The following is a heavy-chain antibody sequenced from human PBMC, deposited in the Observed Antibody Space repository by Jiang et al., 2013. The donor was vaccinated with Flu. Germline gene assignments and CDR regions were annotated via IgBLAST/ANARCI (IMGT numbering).Heavy chain of an antibody. CDR1: GGSISSGGYS. Sequence: GSGLVKPSQTLSLTCAVSGGSISSGGYSWSWIRQPPGKGLEWIGYIYHSGSTYYNPSLKSRVTISVDRSKNQFSLKLSSVTAADTAVYYCARDDLGTRGGGMDVWGQGTTVTVSS. CDR2: IYHSGST. J-gene: IGHJ6*02. D-gene: IGHD1-14*01. CDR3: ARDDLGTRGGGMDV. V-gene: IGHV4-30-2*01.